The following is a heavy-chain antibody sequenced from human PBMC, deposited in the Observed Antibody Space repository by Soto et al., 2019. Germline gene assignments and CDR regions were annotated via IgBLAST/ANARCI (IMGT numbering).Heavy chain of an antibody. V-gene: IGHV3-7*01. D-gene: IGHD5-12*01. CDR2: IKEAGDEK. CDR3: ASASRSGYTGYALDF. J-gene: IGHJ4*02. Sequence: GGSLRLSCAASGFTFSAYWMNWVRQAPGKGLEWVANIKEAGDEKFNVDSVKGRFAISRDNTKNSLYLQMNSLRAEDTAVYYCASASRSGYTGYALDFWGQGALVTVSS. CDR1: GFTFSAYW.